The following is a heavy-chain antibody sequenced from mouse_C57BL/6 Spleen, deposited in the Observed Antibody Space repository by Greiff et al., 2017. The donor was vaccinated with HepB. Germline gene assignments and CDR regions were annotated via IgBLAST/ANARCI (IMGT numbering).Heavy chain of an antibody. CDR2: IYPGSGNT. CDR3: AREAFITTVVGGVFDY. Sequence: QVQPKQSGPELVKPGASVKISCKASGYTFTDYYINWVKQRPGQGLEWIGWIYPGSGNTKYNEKFKGKATLTVDTSSSTAYMQLSSLTSEDSAVYFCAREAFITTVVGGVFDYWGQGTTLTVSS. D-gene: IGHD1-1*01. V-gene: IGHV1-84*01. CDR1: GYTFTDYY. J-gene: IGHJ2*01.